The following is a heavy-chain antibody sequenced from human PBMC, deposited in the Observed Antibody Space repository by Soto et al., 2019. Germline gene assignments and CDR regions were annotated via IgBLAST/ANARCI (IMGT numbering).Heavy chain of an antibody. Sequence: RSCAASGFTFSSYGMHWVRQAPGKGLEWVAVISYDGSNKYYADSVRGRFTISRDNSKNTLYLQMNSLRAEDTAVYYCAKDRSGSYAYYYYYGMDVWGQGTTVTVSS. V-gene: IGHV3-30*18. J-gene: IGHJ6*02. D-gene: IGHD1-26*01. CDR3: AKDRSGSYAYYYYYGMDV. CDR1: GFTFSSYG. CDR2: ISYDGSNK.